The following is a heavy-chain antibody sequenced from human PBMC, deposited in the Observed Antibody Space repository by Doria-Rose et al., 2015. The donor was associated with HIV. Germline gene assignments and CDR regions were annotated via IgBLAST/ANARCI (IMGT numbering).Heavy chain of an antibody. V-gene: IGHV2-26*01. D-gene: IGHD6-13*01. Sequence: QVQLVQSGPVLVKPTETLTLTCTVSGVSLSSPGMGVSWIRQPPGKALEWLANIFSDDERSYKTSLKSRLTISRSTSKSQVVLTMTDRDPVDTATYYCARIKSSRWYHKYYFDFWGQGTLVIVSA. J-gene: IGHJ4*02. CDR1: GVSLSSPGMG. CDR3: ARIKSSRWYHKYYFDF. CDR2: IFSDDER.